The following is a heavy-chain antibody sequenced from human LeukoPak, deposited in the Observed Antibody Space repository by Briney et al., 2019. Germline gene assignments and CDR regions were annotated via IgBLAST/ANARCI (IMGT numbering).Heavy chain of an antibody. CDR1: GGSINSGDYY. V-gene: IGHV4-30-4*01. D-gene: IGHD3-22*01. CDR2: IYYSGST. CDR3: ARFFYYDSSGYLRYFDY. Sequence: SETLSLTCTVSGGSINSGDYYWTWIRQPPGKGLEWIGYIYYSGSTHYNPSLKSRVTISVDTSKNQFSLKLSSVTAADTAVYYCARFFYYDSSGYLRYFDYWGQGTLVTVSS. J-gene: IGHJ4*02.